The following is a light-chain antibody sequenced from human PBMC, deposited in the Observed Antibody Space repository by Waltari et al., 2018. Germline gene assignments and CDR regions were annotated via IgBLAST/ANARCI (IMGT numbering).Light chain of an antibody. CDR2: AAS. Sequence: IQLTQSPSSLSASVRDRDTITCRASQGIRNDLGWYQQKPGKAPKLLIYAASSLQSGVPSRFSGSGSGTDFTLTISSLQPEDFATYYCLQDYNYPWTFGQGTKVVIK. CDR1: QGIRND. CDR3: LQDYNYPWT. J-gene: IGKJ1*01. V-gene: IGKV1-6*01.